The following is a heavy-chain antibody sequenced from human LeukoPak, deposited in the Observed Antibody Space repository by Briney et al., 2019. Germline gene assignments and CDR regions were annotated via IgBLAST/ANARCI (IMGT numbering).Heavy chain of an antibody. Sequence: GGSLRLSCAASGFTFSRYSMHWVRQAPGKGLEYVSAISSNGGSTYYANSVKGRFTISRDNSKNTLYLQMGSLRAEDMAVYYCARGGISSWYPADYWGQGTLVTVSS. CDR2: ISSNGGST. CDR3: ARGGISSWYPADY. J-gene: IGHJ4*02. D-gene: IGHD6-13*01. CDR1: GFTFSRYS. V-gene: IGHV3-64*01.